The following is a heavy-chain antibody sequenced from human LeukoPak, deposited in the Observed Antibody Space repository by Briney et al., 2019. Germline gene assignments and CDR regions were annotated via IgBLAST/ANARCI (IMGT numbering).Heavy chain of an antibody. CDR2: IYSSGST. D-gene: IGHD3-22*01. Sequence: PSETLSLTCTVSGGTMTNYYWSCIRQPAAKELDWIGRIYSSGSTNYNPSLESRVTMSVDTSKNQFSLNLTSVTVADMAIYFCARVGVVESSGYHDYYFDFWGQGSLVTVSS. CDR1: GGTMTNYY. V-gene: IGHV4-4*07. CDR3: ARVGVVESSGYHDYYFDF. J-gene: IGHJ4*02.